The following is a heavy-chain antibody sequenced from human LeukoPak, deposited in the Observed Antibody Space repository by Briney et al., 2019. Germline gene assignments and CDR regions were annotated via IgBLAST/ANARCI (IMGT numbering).Heavy chain of an antibody. CDR1: GDSVASGGYY. J-gene: IGHJ5*02. D-gene: IGHD3-10*01. Sequence: PSETLSLTCTVSGDSVASGGYYWNWVRQPPGGGLGWIGYIYYSVSTNYNLSLKSRVTISVDTSENQFSLKLTSVTAADTAVYYCARGGRGRNWFDPWGQGTLVTVSS. V-gene: IGHV4-61*08. CDR2: IYYSVST. CDR3: ARGGRGRNWFDP.